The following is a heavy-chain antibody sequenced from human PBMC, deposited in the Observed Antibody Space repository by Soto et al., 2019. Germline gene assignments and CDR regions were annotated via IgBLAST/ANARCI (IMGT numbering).Heavy chain of an antibody. Sequence: SETLSLTCTVSGGSISSGGYYWSWIRQHPGKGLEWIGYIYYSGSTYYNPSLKSRVTISVDTSKNQFSLKLSSVTAADTAVYYCARGAPLDYYDSSGPNSGFDYWGQGTLVTV. CDR2: IYYSGST. CDR1: GGSISSGGYY. J-gene: IGHJ4*02. CDR3: ARGAPLDYYDSSGPNSGFDY. D-gene: IGHD3-22*01. V-gene: IGHV4-31*03.